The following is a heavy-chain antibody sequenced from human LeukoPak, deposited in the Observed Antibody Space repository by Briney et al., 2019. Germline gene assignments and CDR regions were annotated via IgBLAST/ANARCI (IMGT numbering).Heavy chain of an antibody. V-gene: IGHV1-69*06. D-gene: IGHD1-26*01. Sequence: ASVKVSCKASGGTFSSYAISWVRQAPGQGLEWMGGIIPIFGTANYAQKFQGRVTITADKSTSTAYMELSSLRSEDTAVYYCAREDSGSYSEYFQHWGQGTLVTVSS. CDR1: GGTFSSYA. J-gene: IGHJ1*01. CDR3: AREDSGSYSEYFQH. CDR2: IIPIFGTA.